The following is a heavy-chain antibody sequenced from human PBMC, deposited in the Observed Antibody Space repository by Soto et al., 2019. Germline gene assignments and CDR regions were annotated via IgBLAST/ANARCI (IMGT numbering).Heavy chain of an antibody. J-gene: IGHJ5*02. CDR1: GFSFNTYG. Sequence: QVQLVESGGGVVQPGTSLRLSCAASGFSFNTYGMHWARQAPGKGLEWVAVIWHVGSIKHYAESVKGRFTIYRDNSENTLYLQINSLRAEDTDVYYCVKDGPNWGRDLFSWGQGTLVTVYS. V-gene: IGHV3-33*06. CDR2: IWHVGSIK. D-gene: IGHD7-27*01. CDR3: VKDGPNWGRDLFS.